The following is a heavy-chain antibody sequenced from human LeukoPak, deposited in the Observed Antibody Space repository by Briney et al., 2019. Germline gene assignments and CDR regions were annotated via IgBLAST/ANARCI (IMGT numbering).Heavy chain of an antibody. CDR2: FYPGDSDT. Sequence: GESLKISCKGSGYSLTSYWIGWVRQMPGKGLEWMGIFYPGDSDTRYSPSFQGQVAISADKSISTAYLQWSSLKASDTAMYYCARINGYCSSTSCSLTFDYWGQGTLVTVSS. CDR3: ARINGYCSSTSCSLTFDY. J-gene: IGHJ4*02. CDR1: GYSLTSYW. D-gene: IGHD2-2*01. V-gene: IGHV5-51*01.